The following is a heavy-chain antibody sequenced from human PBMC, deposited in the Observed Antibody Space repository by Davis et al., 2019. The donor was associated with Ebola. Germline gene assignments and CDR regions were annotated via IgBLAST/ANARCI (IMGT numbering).Heavy chain of an antibody. Sequence: MPSETLSLTCAVYGGSFSGYYWSWIRQPPGKGLEWIGEINHSGSTNYNPSLKSRVTISVDTSKNQFSLKLSSVTAADTAVYYCARISTGGGDPDYWGQGTLVTVSS. CDR1: GGSFSGYY. D-gene: IGHD2-21*02. CDR3: ARISTGGGDPDY. J-gene: IGHJ4*02. V-gene: IGHV4-34*01. CDR2: INHSGST.